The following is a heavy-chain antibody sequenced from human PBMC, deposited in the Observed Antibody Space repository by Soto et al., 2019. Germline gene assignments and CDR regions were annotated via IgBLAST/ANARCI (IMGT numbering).Heavy chain of an antibody. J-gene: IGHJ4*02. Sequence: QVQLQESGPGLVKPSQTLSLTCTVSGGSISSGDYYWSWIRQPPGKGLEWIGYIYYSGSTYYNSSLKSRGIISVDTSKNQFSLKLTSVTAADTAVYYCARDVVGTALFDYWGQGTLVTVSS. CDR3: ARDVVGTALFDY. CDR1: GGSISSGDYY. D-gene: IGHD2-21*02. V-gene: IGHV4-30-4*01. CDR2: IYYSGST.